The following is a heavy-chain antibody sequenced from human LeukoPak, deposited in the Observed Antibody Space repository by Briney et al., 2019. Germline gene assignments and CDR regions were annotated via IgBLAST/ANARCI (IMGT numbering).Heavy chain of an antibody. CDR3: ARDHTAARPNWFDP. J-gene: IGHJ5*02. CDR1: GYTFTTYS. Sequence: ASVKVSCKASGYTFTTYSITWLRQAPGQGLEWMGWISAYNGDTNYAQKLQGRVTMTTDTSTSTAYMELRSLRSDDTAVYYWARDHTAARPNWFDPWGQGTLVTVSS. V-gene: IGHV1-18*01. D-gene: IGHD6-6*01. CDR2: ISAYNGDT.